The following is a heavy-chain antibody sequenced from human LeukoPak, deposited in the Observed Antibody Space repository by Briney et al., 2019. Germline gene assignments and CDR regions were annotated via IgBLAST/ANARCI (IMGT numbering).Heavy chain of an antibody. V-gene: IGHV4-59*08. D-gene: IGHD6-13*01. J-gene: IGHJ4*02. Sequence: SETLSLTCTVSGGSISGYYWSWIRQPPGKGLEWIGYIYYSGRTNYNPSLKSRVTISADTSKNQVSLKLNSVTAADTAVYYCARHADGYSIIHFDYWGQGTLVTVSS. CDR3: ARHADGYSIIHFDY. CDR2: IYYSGRT. CDR1: GGSISGYY.